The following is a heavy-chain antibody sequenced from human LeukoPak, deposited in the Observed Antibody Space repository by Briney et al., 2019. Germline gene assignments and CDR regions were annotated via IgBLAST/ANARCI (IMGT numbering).Heavy chain of an antibody. D-gene: IGHD1-26*01. Sequence: ASVKVSCKASGYTFTSYYMHWVRQAPGQGLEWMGIINPSGGSTSYAQKFQGRVTMTRDTSTSTVYMELSSLRSEDTAVCYCARATYSRYWYFDPWGRGTLVTVSS. J-gene: IGHJ2*01. CDR3: ARATYSRYWYFDP. CDR1: GYTFTSYY. V-gene: IGHV1-46*01. CDR2: INPSGGST.